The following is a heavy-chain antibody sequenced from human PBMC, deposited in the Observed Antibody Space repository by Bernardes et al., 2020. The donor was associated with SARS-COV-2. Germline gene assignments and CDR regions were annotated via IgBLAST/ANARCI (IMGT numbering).Heavy chain of an antibody. CDR2: ISDSSARF. Sequence: GSSLRLCCVASGFTFGSFAMSWVRQAPGKGLEWVSAISDSSARFFYTDSVKGRFLISRDNSRNTLFLQMNRLRADDTAVYYCVKEAVETAYGDVWGQGTTVTVSS. J-gene: IGHJ6*02. CDR1: GFTFGSFA. V-gene: IGHV3-23*01. CDR3: VKEAVETAYGDV. D-gene: IGHD1-1*01.